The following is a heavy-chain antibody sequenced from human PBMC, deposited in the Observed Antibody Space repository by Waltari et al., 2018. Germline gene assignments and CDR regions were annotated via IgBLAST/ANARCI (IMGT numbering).Heavy chain of an antibody. V-gene: IGHV4-38-2*01. Sequence: QVQLQESGPRLVTPSETLSLNCAVSGYSISSGYYWDWIRQPPGKGLEWMGTINHSGLTYYNPSLKSRVTISVDKSKNHFSLEMRSVTAADTAVYYCARGGGLLRGVSGYGYGMDVWGQGTTVTVSS. D-gene: IGHD3-10*01. CDR2: INHSGLT. CDR3: ARGGGLLRGVSGYGYGMDV. CDR1: GYSISSGYY. J-gene: IGHJ6*02.